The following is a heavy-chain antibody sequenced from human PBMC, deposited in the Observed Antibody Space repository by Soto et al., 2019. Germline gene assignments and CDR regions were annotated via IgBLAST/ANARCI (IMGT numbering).Heavy chain of an antibody. D-gene: IGHD2-2*01. CDR1: GGSISSYY. CDR3: ARHARRVPAAMAHFDY. CDR2: IYYSGST. J-gene: IGHJ4*02. V-gene: IGHV4-59*08. Sequence: SETLSLTCTVSGGSISSYYWSWIRQPPGKGLEWIGYIYYSGSTNYNPSLKSRVTISVDTSKNQFSLKLSSVTAADTAVYYCARHARRVPAAMAHFDYWGQGTLVTVSS.